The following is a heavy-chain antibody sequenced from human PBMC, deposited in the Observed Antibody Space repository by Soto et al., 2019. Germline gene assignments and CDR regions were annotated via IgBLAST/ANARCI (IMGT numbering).Heavy chain of an antibody. D-gene: IGHD1-26*01. CDR3: TRTSDQDS. V-gene: IGHV1-8*01. J-gene: IGHJ4*02. CDR2: INPNNGNT. Sequence: QVQRVQSGAEVKKPGASVKSSCKASGYTFTSYDINWVRQAAGQGLEWMGRINPNNGNTAYAQKFQGRVTMTRNTSISTAYVELNSLRSDDTAIYYCTRTSDQDSWGQGTLVTVSA. CDR1: GYTFTSYD.